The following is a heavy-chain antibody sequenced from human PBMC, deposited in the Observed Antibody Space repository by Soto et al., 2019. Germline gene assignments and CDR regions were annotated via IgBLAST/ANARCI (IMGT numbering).Heavy chain of an antibody. CDR2: INSDGSTT. J-gene: IGHJ4*02. CDR1: GFTFETYW. V-gene: IGHV3-74*01. D-gene: IGHD1-26*01. CDR3: ARAMTSVGATTRGDS. Sequence: EVQLVESGGGLVQPGGSLRLSCAVSGFTFETYWMHWVRQAPGKGLAWVSRINSDGSTTDYADSVEGRFTISRDNAKNTLYLQMTSLTAEDTAIYYCARAMTSVGATTRGDSWGQGTLVTVSS.